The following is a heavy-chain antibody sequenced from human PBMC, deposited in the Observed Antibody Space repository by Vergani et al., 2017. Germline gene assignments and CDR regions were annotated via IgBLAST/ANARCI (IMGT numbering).Heavy chain of an antibody. CDR3: TKGSREYTGYFFDY. J-gene: IGHJ4*02. D-gene: IGHD5-12*01. Sequence: EVQLLESGGGLVQPGGSLRLSCEASGFSFPGYAMSWVRQALGKGLEWVSSVSGSSATPYYADSVKGRFIISRDNSKNTLHLQMNSLRADDTAVYYCTKGSREYTGYFFDYLVQGTLATVSS. V-gene: IGHV3-23*01. CDR2: VSGSSATP. CDR1: GFSFPGYA.